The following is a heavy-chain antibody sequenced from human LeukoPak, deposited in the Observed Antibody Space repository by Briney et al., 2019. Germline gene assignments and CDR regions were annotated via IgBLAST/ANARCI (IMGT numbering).Heavy chain of an antibody. D-gene: IGHD6-13*01. CDR1: GFTFSSYA. V-gene: IGHV3-23*01. CDR2: ISGSGGST. CDR3: AKNPWKYSSSWYLYYFGY. Sequence: GGSLRLSCAASGFTFSSYAMSWVRQAPGKGLEWVSAISGSGGSTYYADSVKGRFTISRDNSKNTLYLQMNSLRAEDTAVYYCAKNPWKYSSSWYLYYFGYWGQGTLVTVSS. J-gene: IGHJ4*02.